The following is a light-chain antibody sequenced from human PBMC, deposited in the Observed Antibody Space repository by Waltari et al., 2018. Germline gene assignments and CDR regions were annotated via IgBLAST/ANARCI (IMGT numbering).Light chain of an antibody. V-gene: IGKV2-30*02. J-gene: IGKJ2*01. CDR3: LQSSQWPYA. CDR1: QSLVQSDGNTF. Sequence: VTLGQPASISCWSSQSLVQSDGNTFLNWFHQRPGQSPRRLIYKVSNRESGVPDRFSGSGSGTDFTLKISRVEAEDVGIFYCLQSSQWPYAFGQGTKLEIK. CDR2: KVS.